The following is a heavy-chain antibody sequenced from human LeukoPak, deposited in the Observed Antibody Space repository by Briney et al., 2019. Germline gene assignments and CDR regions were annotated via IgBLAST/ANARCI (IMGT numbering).Heavy chain of an antibody. CDR1: GLTFSNLK. D-gene: IGHD3-3*01. J-gene: IGHJ3*02. CDR2: ISGSGGST. CDR3: AKDARLYYDFWSGYYPDAFDI. Sequence: GGSLRLSCAVSGLTFSNLKMNWVRQAPGKGLEWVSAISGSGGSTYYADSVKGRFTISRDNSKNTLYLQMNSLRAEDTAVYYCAKDARLYYDFWSGYYPDAFDIWAKGQWSPSLQ. V-gene: IGHV3-23*01.